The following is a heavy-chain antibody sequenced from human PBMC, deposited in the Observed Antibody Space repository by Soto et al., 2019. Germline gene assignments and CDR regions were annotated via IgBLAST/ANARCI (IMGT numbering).Heavy chain of an antibody. J-gene: IGHJ4*02. V-gene: IGHV4-39*01. CDR2: IYYSGST. CDR3: ARRVFGVTRQYYFDY. D-gene: IGHD3-3*01. Sequence: QLQLQESGPGLVKPSETLSLTCTVSGGSISSNSYYWGWIRQPPGKGLEWIGSIYYSGSTYYNPSLKSRVTISVDTSKNQFSLKLSSVTAADTAVYYCARRVFGVTRQYYFDYWGQGTLVTVSS. CDR1: GGSISSNSYY.